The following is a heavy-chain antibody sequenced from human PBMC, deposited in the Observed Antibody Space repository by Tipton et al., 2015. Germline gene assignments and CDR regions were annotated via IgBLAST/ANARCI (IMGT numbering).Heavy chain of an antibody. CDR1: GFTFSSYG. J-gene: IGHJ3*02. CDR2: IWYDGSNK. CDR3: ARGGPYYRVYSAFDI. D-gene: IGHD1-14*01. V-gene: IGHV3-33*01. Sequence: SLRLSCAASGFTFSSYGMHWVRQAPGKGLEWVAVIWYDGSNKYYADSVKGRFTISRDNSKNTLYLQMNSLRAEDTAVYYCARGGPYYRVYSAFDIWGQGTMVTVSS.